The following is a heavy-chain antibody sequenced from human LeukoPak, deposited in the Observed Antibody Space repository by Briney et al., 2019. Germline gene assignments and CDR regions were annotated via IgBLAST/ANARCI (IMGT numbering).Heavy chain of an antibody. CDR2: INNDGSIP. V-gene: IGHV3-74*01. CDR3: ARGPSVLGAIDN. D-gene: IGHD3-10*01. J-gene: IGHJ4*02. Sequence: GVSLRLYSAGSAFIFSRYWMDRVRQAPGNELMWVLRINNDGSIPNSADAVKGRFTISRDNAKDSLYLQMDSLRAEDTDTYYCARGPSVLGAIDNGGQGTLVAVSS. CDR1: AFIFSRYW.